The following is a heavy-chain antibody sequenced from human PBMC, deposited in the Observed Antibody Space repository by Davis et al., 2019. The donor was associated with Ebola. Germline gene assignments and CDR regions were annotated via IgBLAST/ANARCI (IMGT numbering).Heavy chain of an antibody. CDR1: GFTFSSYD. CDR3: ARAGFGEIYFDY. J-gene: IGHJ4*02. CDR2: IGTAGDT. D-gene: IGHD3-10*01. V-gene: IGHV3-13*01. Sequence: GESLKISCAASGFTFSSYDMHWVRQATGKCLEWVSAIGTAGDTYYPGSVKGRFTISREKAKNSLYLQMNSLRGEDTAVYYCARAGFGEIYFDYWGQGTLVTVSS.